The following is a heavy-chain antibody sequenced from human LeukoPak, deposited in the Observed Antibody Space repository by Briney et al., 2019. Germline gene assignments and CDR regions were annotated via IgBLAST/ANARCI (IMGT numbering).Heavy chain of an antibody. D-gene: IGHD6-19*01. CDR3: AKCRDSCWYAVFDC. V-gene: IGHV3-23*01. J-gene: IGHJ5*01. CDR2: ISGSGGT. Sequence: WGTLRLTCAASGFTFSSFDRSWVRQAPGKGLEWVSTISGSGGTYYTDSVKGRFTISRDNSKNLVYLQMNSLRAEDTALYFFAKCRDSCWYAVFDCWGQGTMVTVSS. CDR1: GFTFSSFD.